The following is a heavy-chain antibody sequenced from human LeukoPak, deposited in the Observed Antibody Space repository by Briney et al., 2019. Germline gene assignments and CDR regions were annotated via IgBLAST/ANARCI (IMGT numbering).Heavy chain of an antibody. D-gene: IGHD2-21*02. J-gene: IGHJ4*02. CDR2: SSGGADHI. V-gene: IGHV3-21*01. CDR1: GFTFSNYN. Sequence: PGGSLRLSCAASGFTFSNYNINWVRQAPGKGLEWVSSSSGGADHIYYADSVKGRFTISRDNAKNSLFLQMNSLRAEDTAVYYCARRSFCGGDCYPYFDFWGQGTLVTVSS. CDR3: ARRSFCGGDCYPYFDF.